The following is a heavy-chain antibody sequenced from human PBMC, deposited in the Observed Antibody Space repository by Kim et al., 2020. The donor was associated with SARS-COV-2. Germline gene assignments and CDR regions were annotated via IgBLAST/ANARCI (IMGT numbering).Heavy chain of an antibody. Sequence: GGSLRLSCAASGFTFSNAWMSWVRQAPGKGLEWVGRIKSKTDGGTTDYAAPVKGRFTISRDDSKNTLYLQMNSLKTEDTAVYYCTTGGFYSSSWWFKNYYYYGMDVWGQGTTVTVSS. D-gene: IGHD6-13*01. CDR3: TTGGFYSSSWWFKNYYYYGMDV. CDR2: IKSKTDGGTT. V-gene: IGHV3-15*01. J-gene: IGHJ6*02. CDR1: GFTFSNAW.